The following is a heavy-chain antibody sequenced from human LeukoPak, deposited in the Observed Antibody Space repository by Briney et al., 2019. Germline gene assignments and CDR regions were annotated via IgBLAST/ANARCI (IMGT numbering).Heavy chain of an antibody. V-gene: IGHV4-59*08. J-gene: IGHJ2*01. CDR1: GDSIRSFY. CDR3: ARRAVVVLSPEWYFDL. D-gene: IGHD2-15*01. Sequence: PSETLSLTCSVSGDSIRSFYWSWIRQVPGKGQEWIGYIYYRGSTNSNPSLQSRVTISGDTSKNQLSLRLSSVTAADTAVYYCARRAVVVLSPEWYFDLWGRGTPVTVSS. CDR2: IYYRGST.